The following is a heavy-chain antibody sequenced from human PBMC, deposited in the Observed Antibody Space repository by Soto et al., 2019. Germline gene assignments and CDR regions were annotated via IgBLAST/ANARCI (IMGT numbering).Heavy chain of an antibody. J-gene: IGHJ4*02. Sequence: GGSLRLSCSGSGFNFSDYYMNWIRQTPVRGLEWVSSILSLESHKYYAASVMGRFSISRDNAQKSLFLQMNNLRAEDTGIYFCATGLKDASNGPSFDSWGPGTPVTVSS. CDR3: ATGLKDASNGPSFDS. CDR1: GFNFSDYY. V-gene: IGHV3-11*01. D-gene: IGHD2-8*01. CDR2: ILSLESHK.